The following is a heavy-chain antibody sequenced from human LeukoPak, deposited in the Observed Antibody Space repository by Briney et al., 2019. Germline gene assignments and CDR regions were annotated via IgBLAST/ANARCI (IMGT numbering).Heavy chain of an antibody. CDR2: IYYSGST. J-gene: IGHJ4*02. CDR1: GGSITSHY. Sequence: SETLSHTRTVSGGSITSHYWSWLGPPPRKGLEWIGYIYYSGSTNYIPSLKRRVTISIDTSKSQFSLKLSSATAADTAVKHCARSAGGYFFDYWGQGTLVTVSS. V-gene: IGHV4-59*11. D-gene: IGHD5-12*01. CDR3: ARSAGGYFFDY.